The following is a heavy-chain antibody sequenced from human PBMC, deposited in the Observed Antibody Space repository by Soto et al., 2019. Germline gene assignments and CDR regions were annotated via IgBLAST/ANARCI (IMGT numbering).Heavy chain of an antibody. CDR3: AKEAGDH. D-gene: IGHD3-10*01. V-gene: IGHV1-69*01. Sequence: QMQLVQSGAEVKERGSSVKISCKTSGGTFNTYALTWVRQAPGQGLEWIGGIIPIFGIKNVAQRFQGRVTITADESLTTAYMEMTGPRSDDTAVYYCAKEAGDHWGQGNLVTVS. CDR2: IIPIFGIK. J-gene: IGHJ4*02. CDR1: GGTFNTYA.